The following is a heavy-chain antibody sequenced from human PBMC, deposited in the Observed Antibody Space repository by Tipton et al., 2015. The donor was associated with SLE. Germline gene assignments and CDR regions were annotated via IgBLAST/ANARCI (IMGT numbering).Heavy chain of an antibody. CDR1: GYTFTSYG. D-gene: IGHD2-2*01. CDR3: ARYCSTTACQTLDYSYMDV. CDR2: MDTNSGNT. V-gene: IGHV1-8*02. J-gene: IGHJ6*03. Sequence: QLVQSGGEVKKPGASVKVSCKASGYTFTSYGISWGRQAAGQGLEWMGWMDTNSGNTGYAQNFQGRVTMTRDTSISTACMELSSLRAEDTAVYYCARYCSTTACQTLDYSYMDVWGKGTTVTVSS.